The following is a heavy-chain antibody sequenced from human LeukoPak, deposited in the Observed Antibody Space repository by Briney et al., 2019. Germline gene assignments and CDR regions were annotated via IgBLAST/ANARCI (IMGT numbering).Heavy chain of an antibody. Sequence: SETLSLTCAVYGGSFTIYSWTWIRQPPGKSLEWVGEISPSGNTQYNPSLKSRVTISVDTSKNQFSLKLSSVTAADTAVYYCAGSYGDYVDYWGQGTLVTVSS. D-gene: IGHD4-17*01. CDR3: AGSYGDYVDY. CDR1: GGSFTIYS. CDR2: ISPSGNT. V-gene: IGHV4-34*01. J-gene: IGHJ4*02.